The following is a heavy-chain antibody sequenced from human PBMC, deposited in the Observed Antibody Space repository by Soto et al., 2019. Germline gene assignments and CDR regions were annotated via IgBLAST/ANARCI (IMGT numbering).Heavy chain of an antibody. CDR1: GFMFSNYG. V-gene: IGHV3-30*18. D-gene: IGHD3-16*01. CDR2: ISFDGSST. J-gene: IGHJ1*01. CDR3: AKVGGVVRFTEDCQH. Sequence: QVQLVESGGGVVQPGRSLRLSCAASGFMFSNYGMHWVRQAPGKGLEWIAFISFDGSSTFYADSVKGRFSISRDKSKSTLYLQMNSLGAEDTAVYYCAKVGGVVRFTEDCQHWGQGTLVTVSS.